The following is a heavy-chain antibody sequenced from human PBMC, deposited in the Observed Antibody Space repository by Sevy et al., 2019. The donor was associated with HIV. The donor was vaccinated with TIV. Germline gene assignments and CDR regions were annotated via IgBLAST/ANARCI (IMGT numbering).Heavy chain of an antibody. CDR2: INPDNGGT. V-gene: IGHV1-2*02. CDR1: KYSFSDHY. D-gene: IGHD3-10*01. Sequence: ASVKVSCKASKYSFSDHYIHWVRQAPGQGLEWMGWINPDNGGTNYAQKFQGRVTMTRDTSISTTYMEMSSLGSDDTAEYYCARGFRYRSYWSAVDFWGQGTLVTVSS. J-gene: IGHJ4*02. CDR3: ARGFRYRSYWSAVDF.